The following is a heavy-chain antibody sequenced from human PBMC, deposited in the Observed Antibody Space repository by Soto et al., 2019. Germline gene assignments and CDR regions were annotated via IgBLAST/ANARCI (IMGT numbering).Heavy chain of an antibody. V-gene: IGHV3-30-3*01. CDR2: ISYDGSNK. Sequence: GGSLRLSCAASGFTFSSYAMHWVRQAPGKGLEWVAVISYDGSNKYYADSVKGRFTISRDNSKNTLYLQMNSLRAEDTAGYYYARGIAARHPDYWGQGTLVTVSS. CDR3: ARGIAARHPDY. CDR1: GFTFSSYA. D-gene: IGHD6-6*01. J-gene: IGHJ4*02.